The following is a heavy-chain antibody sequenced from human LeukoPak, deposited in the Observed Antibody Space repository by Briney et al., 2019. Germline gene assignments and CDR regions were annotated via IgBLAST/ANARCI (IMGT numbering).Heavy chain of an antibody. V-gene: IGHV3-7*01. D-gene: IGHD5-18*01. Sequence: RAGESLRLSCAVSGLTFSSSWMDWVRQAPGKGLEWVASINPDGNKKYSADSVKGRFTISRDNAENSLYLQMNSLRVEDTAFYYCARDLAYSRLDYWGQGMLVTVSS. CDR2: INPDGNKK. CDR3: ARDLAYSRLDY. CDR1: GLTFSSSW. J-gene: IGHJ4*02.